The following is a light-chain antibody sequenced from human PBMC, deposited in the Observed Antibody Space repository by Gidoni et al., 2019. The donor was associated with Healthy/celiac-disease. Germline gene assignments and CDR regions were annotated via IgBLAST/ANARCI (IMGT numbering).Light chain of an antibody. Sequence: EIVMTQSPATLSVSPGERATLSCRAIPSGSSNLAWYKQKPGQAPRLLITGASTRATGIPARFSGSGSGTEFTLTISSLQSEDFSVYYGQQYNNWPLTFGGGTKVEIK. CDR3: QQYNNWPLT. J-gene: IGKJ4*01. CDR1: PSGSSN. CDR2: GAS. V-gene: IGKV3-15*01.